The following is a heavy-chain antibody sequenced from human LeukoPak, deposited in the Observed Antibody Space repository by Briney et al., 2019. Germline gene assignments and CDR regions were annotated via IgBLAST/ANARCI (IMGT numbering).Heavy chain of an antibody. D-gene: IGHD6-13*01. CDR2: TRDSGDNT. V-gene: IGHV3-23*01. CDR3: ARDQDSSSWYYYYYGMDV. CDR1: GLTFSNYA. J-gene: IGHJ6*02. Sequence: GGSLRLSCAASGLTFSNYAMIWVRQAPGKGLEWVSSTRDSGDNTYYADSVKGRFIISRDNSKNTLFLQMNSLRAEDTAVYYCARDQDSSSWYYYYYGMDVWGQGTTVTVSS.